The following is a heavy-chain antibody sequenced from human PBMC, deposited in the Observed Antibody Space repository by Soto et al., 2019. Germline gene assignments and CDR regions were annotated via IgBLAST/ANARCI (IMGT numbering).Heavy chain of an antibody. CDR2: ISYDGSNK. CDR3: AKGPDDYGDYDFDY. J-gene: IGHJ4*02. CDR1: GFTFSSYG. Sequence: QVQLVESGGGVVQPGRSLRLSCAASGFTFSSYGMHWVRQAPGKGLEWVAVISYDGSNKYYADSVKGRFTISRDNSKNTLHLQRNSLRAEDTAVYYCAKGPDDYGDYDFDYWGQGTLVTVSS. V-gene: IGHV3-30*18. D-gene: IGHD4-17*01.